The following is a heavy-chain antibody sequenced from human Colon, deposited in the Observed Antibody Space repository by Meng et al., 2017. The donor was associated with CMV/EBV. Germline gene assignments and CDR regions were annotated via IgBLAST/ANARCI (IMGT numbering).Heavy chain of an antibody. CDR3: ARDPLQLGVNDSFDY. J-gene: IGHJ4*02. Sequence: GESLKISCAASGFTFSNFAMHWVRQAPGKGLEWVALISHDGRNQFYADSVKGRVKGRFTISRDNSKSTLYLQINSLRAEDTAVYYCARDPLQLGVNDSFDYWGQGTLVTFSS. CDR1: GFTFSNFA. V-gene: IGHV3-30*04. D-gene: IGHD1-7*01. CDR2: ISHDGRNQ.